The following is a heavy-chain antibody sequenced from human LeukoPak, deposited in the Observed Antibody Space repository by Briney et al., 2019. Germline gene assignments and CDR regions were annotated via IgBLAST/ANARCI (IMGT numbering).Heavy chain of an antibody. CDR2: ISYDGSNK. CDR3: ATGGSYYGDPFGY. Sequence: GRSLRLSCAASGFTFSSYAMHWVRQAPGKGLEWVAVISYDGSNKYYADSVKGRFTISRDNSKNTLYLQMNSLRAEDTAVYYCATGGSYYGDPFGYWGQGTLVTVSS. J-gene: IGHJ4*02. V-gene: IGHV3-30*01. CDR1: GFTFSSYA. D-gene: IGHD1-26*01.